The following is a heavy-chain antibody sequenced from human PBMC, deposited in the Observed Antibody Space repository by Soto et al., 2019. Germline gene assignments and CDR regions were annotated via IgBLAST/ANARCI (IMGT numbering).Heavy chain of an antibody. J-gene: IGHJ5*02. V-gene: IGHV5-51*01. CDR1: GYSFTSYW. CDR2: IYPGDSDT. CDR3: ARLKGYGSGSYFRSPHWFDP. D-gene: IGHD3-10*01. Sequence: PGEYLKISCKGSGYSFTSYWIGWVRQMPGKGLEWMGNIYPGDSDTRYSQSFQGQVTISADKYISTAYLQWSSLKASDTAMYYCARLKGYGSGSYFRSPHWFDPWGQGTLVTVSS.